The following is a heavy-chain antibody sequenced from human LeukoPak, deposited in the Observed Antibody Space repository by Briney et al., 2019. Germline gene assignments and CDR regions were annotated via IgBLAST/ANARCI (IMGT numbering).Heavy chain of an antibody. CDR2: IKQDGSEI. D-gene: IGHD5-18*01. CDR3: ARDLRNTAMVISY. Sequence: HPGGSLRLSCAASGFTLRSYWMTWVRQAPGKGLEWVANIKQDGSEIHYVDSVKGRFTISRDNAKNSLHLQMNSLRVEDTAVYYCARDLRNTAMVISYWGQGTLVTVSS. CDR1: GFTLRSYW. V-gene: IGHV3-7*03. J-gene: IGHJ4*02.